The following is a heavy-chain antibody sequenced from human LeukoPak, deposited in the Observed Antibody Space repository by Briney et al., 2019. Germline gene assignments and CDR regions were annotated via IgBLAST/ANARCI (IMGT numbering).Heavy chain of an antibody. J-gene: IGHJ5*02. CDR2: MHPNSGGT. CDR1: GYTFTDYY. Sequence: ASVKVSCKASGYTFTDYYMHWLRQAPRQGLEWMGWMHPNSGGTNYAQKFQGRVTMTRNTSISTAYMELSSLRSEDTAVYYCARHSYYYDSSGYSRWFDPWGQGTLVTVSS. V-gene: IGHV1-2*02. CDR3: ARHSYYYDSSGYSRWFDP. D-gene: IGHD3-22*01.